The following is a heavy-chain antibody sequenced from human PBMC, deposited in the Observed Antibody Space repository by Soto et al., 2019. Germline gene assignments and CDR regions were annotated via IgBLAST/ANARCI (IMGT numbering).Heavy chain of an antibody. V-gene: IGHV1-3*05. D-gene: IGHD2-15*01. CDR3: ARAEGWWDYYGMDV. J-gene: IGHJ6*02. CDR2: INAGNGNT. Sequence: QVQLVQSGAEEKKPGASVKVSCKASGYTFTSYAMHWVRQAPGQRLEWMGWINAGNGNTKYSQKFQGRVTITRDTSASTAYMELSSLRSEDTAVYYCARAEGWWDYYGMDVWGQGTTVTVSS. CDR1: GYTFTSYA.